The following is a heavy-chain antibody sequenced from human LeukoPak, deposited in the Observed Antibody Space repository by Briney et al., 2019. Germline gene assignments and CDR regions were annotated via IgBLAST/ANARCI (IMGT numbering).Heavy chain of an antibody. V-gene: IGHV1-18*04. CDR3: ARDYYGSAYYYYGMDV. Sequence: ASVKASCKASGYTFTSYGISWVRQAPGQGLEWMGWISAYNGNTNYAQKLQGRVTMTTDTSTSTAYMELRSLRSDDTAVYYCARDYYGSAYYYYGMDVWGKGTTVTVSS. D-gene: IGHD3-10*01. J-gene: IGHJ6*04. CDR1: GYTFTSYG. CDR2: ISAYNGNT.